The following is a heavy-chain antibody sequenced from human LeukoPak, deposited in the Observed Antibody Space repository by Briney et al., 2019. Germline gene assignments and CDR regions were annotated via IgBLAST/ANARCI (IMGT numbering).Heavy chain of an antibody. CDR1: GYTFTSYY. Sequence: ASVKVSCKASGYTFTSYYMHWVRQAPGQGLEWMGIINPSGGSTSYAQKFQGRVTMTRDTSTSTVYMELSRLRSDDTAVYYCASLKTGTTPHWGQGTLVTVSS. J-gene: IGHJ4*02. CDR3: ASLKTGTTPH. V-gene: IGHV1-46*01. CDR2: INPSGGST. D-gene: IGHD1-7*01.